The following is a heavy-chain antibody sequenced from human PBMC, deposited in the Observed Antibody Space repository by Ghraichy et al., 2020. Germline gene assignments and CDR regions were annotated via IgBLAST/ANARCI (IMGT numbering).Heavy chain of an antibody. V-gene: IGHV4-59*11. D-gene: IGHD3/OR15-3a*01. Sequence: ETLSLTCTVSGASITSHDWSWFRQPPGKRLEWIGYVPKTGNTNYNPSLRSRVTMSLDKSKSQASLRLTSVTAADTAVYYCSRDNEGTAWGQGVLVTVSS. CDR2: VPKTGNT. J-gene: IGHJ5*02. CDR1: GASITSHD. CDR3: SRDNEGTA.